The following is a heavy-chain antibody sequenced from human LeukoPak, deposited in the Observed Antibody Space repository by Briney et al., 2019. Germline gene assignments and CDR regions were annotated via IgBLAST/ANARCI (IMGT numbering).Heavy chain of an antibody. V-gene: IGHV3-30*07. CDR1: GFTFSSYA. J-gene: IGHJ6*03. CDR3: ARARGWEPNYYYYYMDV. CDR2: ISYDGSNK. Sequence: GRSLRLSRAASGFTFSSYAMHWVRQAPGKGLEWVAVISYDGSNKYYADSVKGRFTVSRDNSKNTLFLQMNSLRAEDTAVYYCARARGWEPNYYYYYMDVWGRGTTVTVSS. D-gene: IGHD1-26*01.